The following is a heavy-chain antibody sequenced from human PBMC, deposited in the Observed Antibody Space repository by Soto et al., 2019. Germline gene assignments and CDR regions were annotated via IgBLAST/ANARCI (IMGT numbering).Heavy chain of an antibody. J-gene: IGHJ6*02. D-gene: IGHD6-19*01. V-gene: IGHV4-31*03. CDR3: ARSTSGWYDYYYYGMDV. CDR2: IYYSGST. Sequence: SETLSLTCTVSGGSISSGGYYWSWIRQHPGKGLEWIGYIYYSGSTYYNPSLKSRVTISVDTSKNQFSLKLSSVTAADTAVYYCARSTSGWYDYYYYGMDVWGQGTTVTVSS. CDR1: GGSISSGGYY.